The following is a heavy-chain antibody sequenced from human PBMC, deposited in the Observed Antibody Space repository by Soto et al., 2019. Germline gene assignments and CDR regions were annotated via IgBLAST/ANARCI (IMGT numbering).Heavy chain of an antibody. J-gene: IGHJ6*02. V-gene: IGHV1-69*13. CDR3: ARDDIVVVPAATVAPLYYYYGMDV. Sequence: SVKVSCKASGGTFSSYAISWVRQAPGQGLEWMGGIIPIFGTANYAQKFQGRVTITADESTSTAYMELSSLRSEDTAVYYCARDDIVVVPAATVAPLYYYYGMDVWGQGTTVTVSS. CDR2: IIPIFGTA. CDR1: GGTFSSYA. D-gene: IGHD2-2*01.